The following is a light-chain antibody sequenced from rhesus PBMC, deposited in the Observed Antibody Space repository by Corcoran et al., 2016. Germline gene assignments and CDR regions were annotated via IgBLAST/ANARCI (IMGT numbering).Light chain of an antibody. CDR3: QQRNSYPYS. V-gene: IGKV1-38*01. CDR2: DAY. J-gene: IGKJ2*01. CDR1: QGISSY. Sequence: DIQLTQSPSSLSASVGDRDTITCRASQGISSYFAWYQQKSGKAPKLLIYDAYNLQSGVPSRFSGSGAVTEITLTISSLQPEDVATYYCQQRNSYPYSFGQGTKVEIK.